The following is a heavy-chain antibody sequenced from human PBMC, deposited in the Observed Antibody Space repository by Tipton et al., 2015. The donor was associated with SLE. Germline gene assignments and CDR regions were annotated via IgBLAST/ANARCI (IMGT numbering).Heavy chain of an antibody. D-gene: IGHD3-16*01. CDR2: IYYSGST. J-gene: IGHJ3*02. CDR3: AGGRNGPGTFEM. V-gene: IGHV4-39*02. CDR1: GGSISSSSYY. Sequence: TLSLTCTVSGGSISSSSYYWGWIRQPPGKGLEWIGSIYYSGSTYYNPSLKSRVTISLDKSKNHFSLKLSSVTAADTAGYYCAGGRNGPGTFEMWGQGTMVTVSS.